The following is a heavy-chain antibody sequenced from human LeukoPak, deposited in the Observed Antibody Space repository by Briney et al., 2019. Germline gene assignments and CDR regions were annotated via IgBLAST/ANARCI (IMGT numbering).Heavy chain of an antibody. CDR2: FDPEDGET. J-gene: IGHJ4*02. Sequence: GASVKVSYKVSGYTLTELSMHWVRQAPGKGLEWMGGFDPEDGETIYAQKFQGRVTMTEDTSTDTAYMELSSLRSEDTAVYYCATSGNIAAAGTIDYWGQGTLVTVSS. D-gene: IGHD6-13*01. V-gene: IGHV1-24*01. CDR3: ATSGNIAAAGTIDY. CDR1: GYTLTELS.